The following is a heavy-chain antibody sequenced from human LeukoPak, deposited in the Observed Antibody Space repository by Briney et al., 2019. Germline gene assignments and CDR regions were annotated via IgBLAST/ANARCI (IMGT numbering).Heavy chain of an antibody. Sequence: SETLSLTCTVSGGSISSGSYYWSWIRQPAGKGLEWIGRIYTSGSTKYNPSLKSRVTISVDRSKNQFSLKLSSVTAADTAVYYCARTYCGGDCRGYYYHYYMDVWGKGTTVTISS. V-gene: IGHV4-61*02. D-gene: IGHD2-21*02. J-gene: IGHJ6*03. CDR1: GGSISSGSYY. CDR3: ARTYCGGDCRGYYYHYYMDV. CDR2: IYTSGST.